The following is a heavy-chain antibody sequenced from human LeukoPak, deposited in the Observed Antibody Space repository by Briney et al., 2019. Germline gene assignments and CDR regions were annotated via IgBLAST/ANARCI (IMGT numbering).Heavy chain of an antibody. D-gene: IGHD5-18*01. CDR3: ARDKTAMTREGYFDY. V-gene: IGHV3-30*04. Sequence: GGSLRLSCEASRFTFSDYAMHWVRQAPGKGLEWVAVISYDGSKKYYADFVKGRFTISRDNSKNTLYLQMNSLRTEDTAVYYCARDKTAMTREGYFDYWGQGTLVTVSS. J-gene: IGHJ4*02. CDR1: RFTFSDYA. CDR2: ISYDGSKK.